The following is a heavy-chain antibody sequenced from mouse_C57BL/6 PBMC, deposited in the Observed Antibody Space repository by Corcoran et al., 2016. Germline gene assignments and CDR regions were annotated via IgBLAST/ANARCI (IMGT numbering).Heavy chain of an antibody. Sequence: EVKLHQSGPELVKPGASVTIPCTTSGYTITAYNLDWVKQSHGKSLEWIGASNPNNGGTIYNQKLKGKDTFTEDKYSSTAYMELRSLTSEDTAGYYCARITTERWYVDVWGTGTTVTVSS. V-gene: IGHV1-18*01. D-gene: IGHD1-1*01. J-gene: IGHJ1*03. CDR1: GYTITAYN. CDR3: ARITTERWYVDV. CDR2: SNPNNGGT.